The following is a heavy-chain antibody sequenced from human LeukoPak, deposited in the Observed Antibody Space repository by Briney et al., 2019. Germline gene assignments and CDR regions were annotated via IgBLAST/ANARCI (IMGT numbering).Heavy chain of an antibody. D-gene: IGHD3-3*01. Sequence: ASVKVSCKASGYTFTSYGISWVRQAPGQGLEWMGWISAYNGNTNYAQKLQGRVTMTTDTSTSTAYMELRSLRSDDTAVYYCARDPPYYDFWSGGDNWFDPWGQGTLVTVSS. CDR2: ISAYNGNT. V-gene: IGHV1-18*01. J-gene: IGHJ5*02. CDR3: ARDPPYYDFWSGGDNWFDP. CDR1: GYTFTSYG.